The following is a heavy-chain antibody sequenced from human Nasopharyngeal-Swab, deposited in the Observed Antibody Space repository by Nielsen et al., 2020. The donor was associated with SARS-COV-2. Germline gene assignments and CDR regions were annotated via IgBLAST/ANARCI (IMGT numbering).Heavy chain of an antibody. CDR3: ARARQGITIFGVLYYYYMDV. CDR1: GCSISSGDYY. CDR2: IYYSGST. Sequence: SCTVSGCSISSGDYYWSWIRQPPGKGLEWLGYIYYSGSTYYNPSLKSRVTISVDTSKNQFSLKLSSVTAADTAVYYCARARQGITIFGVLYYYYMDVWGKGTTVTVSS. D-gene: IGHD3-3*01. J-gene: IGHJ6*03. V-gene: IGHV4-30-4*01.